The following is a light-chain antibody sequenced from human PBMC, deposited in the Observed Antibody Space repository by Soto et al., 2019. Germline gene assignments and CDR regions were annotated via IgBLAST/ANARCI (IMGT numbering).Light chain of an antibody. V-gene: IGLV2-23*01. J-gene: IGLJ3*02. CDR2: EAS. Sequence: QSALTQPASVSGSPGQSITISCTGTNSDVGSHNFVSWYQQYPGKAPKLLIYEASKRPSGLSNRFSGSKSGNTASLTISGLQGEDEADYYGCSLTNGATWVFGGGTKLTVL. CDR1: NSDVGSHNF. CDR3: CSLTNGATWV.